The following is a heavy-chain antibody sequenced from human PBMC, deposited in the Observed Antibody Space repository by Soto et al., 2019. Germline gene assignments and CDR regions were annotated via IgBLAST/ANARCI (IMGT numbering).Heavy chain of an antibody. CDR2: SNHSGST. V-gene: IGHV4-34*01. CDR3: ARGGGGSSGWYPNYYYYHGMDV. D-gene: IGHD6-19*01. J-gene: IGHJ6*02. Sequence: TCSVDEGSFVGHDGSWIRQKPGKGLEWIGESNHSGSTNYHPSLKSRVTISVDTSKNQFSLKLSSVTAADTAVYYCARGGGGSSGWYPNYYYYHGMDVCGQGTTVTVSS. CDR1: EGSFVGHD.